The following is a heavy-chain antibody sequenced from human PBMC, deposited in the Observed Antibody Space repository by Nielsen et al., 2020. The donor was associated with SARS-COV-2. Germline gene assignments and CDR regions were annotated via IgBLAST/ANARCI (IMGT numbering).Heavy chain of an antibody. CDR2: IYPGDSDT. Sequence: GESLKISCKGSGYSFTSYWIGWVRQMPGKGLEWMGLIYPGDSDTRYSPSFQGQVTISADKSISTAYLQWSSLKASDTAKYYCARHTRSSSSFYYYYYMDVWGKGTTVTVSS. CDR3: ARHTRSSSSFYYYYYMDV. V-gene: IGHV5-51*01. J-gene: IGHJ6*03. D-gene: IGHD6-6*01. CDR1: GYSFTSYW.